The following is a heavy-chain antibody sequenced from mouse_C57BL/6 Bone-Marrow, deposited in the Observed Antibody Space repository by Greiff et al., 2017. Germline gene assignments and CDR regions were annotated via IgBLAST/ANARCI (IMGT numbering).Heavy chain of an antibody. V-gene: IGHV14-2*01. CDR1: GFNIKDYY. CDR2: IAPEDGET. D-gene: IGHD2-3*01. Sequence: EVQLQQSGAELVKPGASVKLSCTASGFNIKDYYMHWVKQRTEQGLVWIGRIAPEDGETKYAPQFQGKATITAATSSNTAYLQLSRLTSEDTAVYYCASSHDGYYWYFDVWGTGTTVTVSS. J-gene: IGHJ1*03. CDR3: ASSHDGYYWYFDV.